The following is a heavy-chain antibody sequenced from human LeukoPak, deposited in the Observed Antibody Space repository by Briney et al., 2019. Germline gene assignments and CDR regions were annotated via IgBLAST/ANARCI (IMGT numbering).Heavy chain of an antibody. CDR1: GFTFSTYA. D-gene: IGHD4-17*01. J-gene: IGHJ3*02. Sequence: PGGSLRLSCAASGFTFSTYAMSWVRQAPGKGLEWVANIKEDGSENYYVDSVKGRFTISRDNAENSLYLQMNSLRVEDTALYYCARYGNNVDNAFDIWGQGTMVTVSS. V-gene: IGHV3-7*01. CDR3: ARYGNNVDNAFDI. CDR2: IKEDGSEN.